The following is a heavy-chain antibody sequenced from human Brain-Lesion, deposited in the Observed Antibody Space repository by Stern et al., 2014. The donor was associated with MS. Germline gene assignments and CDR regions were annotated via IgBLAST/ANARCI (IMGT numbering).Heavy chain of an antibody. V-gene: IGHV3-74*02. CDR1: GFTFRNYW. J-gene: IGHJ5*01. Sequence: DQLVESGGGLVQPGGSLRLSCAASGFTFRNYWMHWVRQAPGKGLVWVSRVNNDGRRTSYADSVKGRFTMSRDNAKNTLYLQMNNLRVEDTAIYYCARGERWFDSWGQGTLVTVSS. CDR2: VNNDGRRT. D-gene: IGHD3-10*01. CDR3: ARGERWFDS.